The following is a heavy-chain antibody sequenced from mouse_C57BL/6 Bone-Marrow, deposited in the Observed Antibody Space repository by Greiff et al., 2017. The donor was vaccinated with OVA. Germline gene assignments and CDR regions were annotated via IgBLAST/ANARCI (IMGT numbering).Heavy chain of an antibody. CDR2: IWSGGST. D-gene: IGHD1-1*01. V-gene: IGHV2-2*01. CDR3: ARNFLGTTVVAPTD. CDR1: GFSLTSYG. Sequence: VMLVESGPGLVQPSQSLSITCTVSGFSLTSYGVHWVRQSPGKGLEWLGVIWSGGSTDYNAAFISRLSISKDNSKSQVFFKMNSLQADDTAIYYCARNFLGTTVVAPTDWGQGTTLTVSS. J-gene: IGHJ2*01.